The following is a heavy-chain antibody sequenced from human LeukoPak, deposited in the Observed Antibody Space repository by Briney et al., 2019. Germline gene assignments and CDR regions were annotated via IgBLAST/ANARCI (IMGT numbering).Heavy chain of an antibody. Sequence: GGSLRLSCAASGFTVVMNDMTWVRRAPGKGLEWVSVLYSDGNTKYADSVQGRFTISRDNSKNTLYLEMNSLSPDDTAVDYCARGVEPLAANTLAYWGQGNLVTVSS. CDR2: LYSDGNT. J-gene: IGHJ4*02. CDR3: ARGVEPLAANTLAY. D-gene: IGHD1-14*01. CDR1: GFTVVMND. V-gene: IGHV3-53*01.